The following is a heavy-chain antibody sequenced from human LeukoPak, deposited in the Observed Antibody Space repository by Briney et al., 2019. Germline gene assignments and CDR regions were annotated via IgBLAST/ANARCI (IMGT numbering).Heavy chain of an antibody. D-gene: IGHD5-12*01. J-gene: IGHJ4*02. CDR3: AKGGYTSHYDY. CDR1: GFTFSSYA. Sequence: GGSLRLSCAASGFTFSSYAMTWVRQAPGKGLQWVSTIRATAGTTFYTDSVKGRFTISRDNSKNTVFLQMNSLRAEDTAVYYCAKGGYTSHYDYWGQGILVTVSS. CDR2: IRATAGTT. V-gene: IGHV3-23*01.